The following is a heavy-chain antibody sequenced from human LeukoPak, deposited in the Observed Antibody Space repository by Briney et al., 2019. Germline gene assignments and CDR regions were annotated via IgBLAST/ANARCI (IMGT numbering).Heavy chain of an antibody. D-gene: IGHD6-6*01. J-gene: IGHJ2*01. CDR1: GGSISSGSYY. V-gene: IGHV4-61*02. CDR3: ARESIAARPVWYFDL. Sequence: NASETLSLTCTVSGGSISSGSYYWSWIRQPAGKGLEWIGRIYTSGSTNYNPSLKSRVTISVDTSKNQFSLKLSSVTAADTAVYYCARESIAARPVWYFDLWGRGTLVTVSS. CDR2: IYTSGST.